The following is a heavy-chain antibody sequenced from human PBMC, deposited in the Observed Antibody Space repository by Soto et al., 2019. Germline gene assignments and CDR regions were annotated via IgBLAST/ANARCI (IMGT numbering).Heavy chain of an antibody. V-gene: IGHV3-15*01. CDR2: IKSKSDGATT. J-gene: IGHJ5*02. Sequence: RGGSLRLAXAASGVTFSNALMTWVRQAPGKGLEWVGRIKSKSDGATTDYAAPVRGRFIISRDDSKNTLYLQMNSLKTEDTAVYYCTTGLTIFGVVIDPWGQGTLVTVSS. CDR1: GVTFSNAL. D-gene: IGHD3-3*01. CDR3: TTGLTIFGVVIDP.